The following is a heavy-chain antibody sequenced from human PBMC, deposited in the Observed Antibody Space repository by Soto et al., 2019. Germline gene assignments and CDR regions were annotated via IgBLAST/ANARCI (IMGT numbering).Heavy chain of an antibody. V-gene: IGHV1-69*13. D-gene: IGHD3-10*01. CDR1: GGTFSSYA. CDR3: AREEIPPGPKSRGGYYFDY. Sequence: GASVKVSCKASGGTFSSYAISWVRQAPGQGLEWMGGIIPIFGTANYAQKFQGRVTITADESTSTAYMELSSLRSEDTAVYYCAREEIPPGPKSRGGYYFDYWGQGTLVTASS. J-gene: IGHJ4*02. CDR2: IIPIFGTA.